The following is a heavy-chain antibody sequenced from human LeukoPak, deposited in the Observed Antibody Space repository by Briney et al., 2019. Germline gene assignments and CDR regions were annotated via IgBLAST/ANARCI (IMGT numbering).Heavy chain of an antibody. V-gene: IGHV4-61*01. CDR1: GGSISSSSYY. CDR2: IYYSGST. Sequence: SETLSLTCTVSGGSISSSSYYWSWIRQPPGKGLEWIGYIYYSGSTNYNPSLKSRVTISVDTSKNQFSLKLSSVTAADTAVYYCARGERYYFDYWGQGTLVTVSS. J-gene: IGHJ4*02. CDR3: ARGERYYFDY. D-gene: IGHD1-26*01.